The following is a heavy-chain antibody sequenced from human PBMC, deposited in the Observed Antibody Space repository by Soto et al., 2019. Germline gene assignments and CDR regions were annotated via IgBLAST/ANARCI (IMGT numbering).Heavy chain of an antibody. CDR3: ASELILQPGTMLGCFDP. V-gene: IGHV4-34*01. Sequence: PSETLSLTCAVYGGSFSGYYWSWIRQPPGKGLEWIGYIYHSGSTYYNPSLKSRVTISVDRSKNQFSLKLRSVTAADMAMYYCASELILQPGTMLGCFDPWGQGTLVTVPQ. J-gene: IGHJ5*02. CDR1: GGSFSGYY. CDR2: IYHSGST. D-gene: IGHD3-10*02.